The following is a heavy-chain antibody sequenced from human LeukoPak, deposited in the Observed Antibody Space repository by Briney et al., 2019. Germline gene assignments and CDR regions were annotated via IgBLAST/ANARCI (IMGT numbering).Heavy chain of an antibody. V-gene: IGHV3-33*01. CDR2: IWYDGSNK. CDR1: GFTFSSYG. CDR3: ARDPTYHDSSGYYPSYFDY. J-gene: IGHJ4*02. Sequence: PGRSLRLSCAASGFTFSSYGMHWVRQAPGKGLEWVAVIWYDGSNKYYADSVKGRFTISRDNSKNTLYLQMNSLRAEDTAVYYCARDPTYHDSSGYYPSYFDYWGQGTLVTVSS. D-gene: IGHD3-22*01.